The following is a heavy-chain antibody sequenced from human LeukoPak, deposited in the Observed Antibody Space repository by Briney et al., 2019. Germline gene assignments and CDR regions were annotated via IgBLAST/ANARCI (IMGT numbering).Heavy chain of an antibody. V-gene: IGHV3-30*18. CDR3: ANTYCSGGSCYFGPQPVWFDP. CDR2: ISYDGSNK. Sequence: GRSLRLSCAASGFTFSSYGMHWVRQAPGKGLEWVAVISYDGSNKYYADSVKGRFTISRDNSKNTLYLQMNSLRAEDTAVYYCANTYCSGGSCYFGPQPVWFDPWGQGTLVTVSS. D-gene: IGHD2-15*01. J-gene: IGHJ5*02. CDR1: GFTFSSYG.